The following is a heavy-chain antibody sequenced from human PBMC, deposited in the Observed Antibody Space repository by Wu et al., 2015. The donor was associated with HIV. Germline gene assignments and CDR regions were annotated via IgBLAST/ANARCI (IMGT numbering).Heavy chain of an antibody. Sequence: VQLVQSGAEVKKPGSSVKVSCKASGGTFIRYAISWVRQAPGQGLEWMGGIIPIFGTPNYAQKFQGRVTITADEITNTAYMEVSSLRSEDTAVYYCASGGNYRDVFLEFGPRGVYMDVVGQRDHGHRLL. J-gene: IGHJ6*03. V-gene: IGHV1-69*12. CDR3: ASGGNYRDVFLEFGPRGVYMDV. CDR2: IIPIFGTP. D-gene: IGHD3-3*01. CDR1: GGTFIRYA.